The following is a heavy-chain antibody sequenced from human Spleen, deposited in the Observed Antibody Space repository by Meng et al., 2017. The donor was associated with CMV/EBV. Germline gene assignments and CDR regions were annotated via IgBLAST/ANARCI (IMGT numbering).Heavy chain of an antibody. V-gene: IGHV1-2*02. CDR1: GYTFIGYD. D-gene: IGHD1-26*01. Sequence: ASVKVSCKASGYTFIGYDLHWVRQAPGQGLEWMGWINPNSGGTNYAQKFQGRVTMTRDTSISTAYMELSRLRSDDTAVYYCARDLVVGATVYWGQGTLVTVSS. CDR2: INPNSGGT. CDR3: ARDLVVGATVY. J-gene: IGHJ4*02.